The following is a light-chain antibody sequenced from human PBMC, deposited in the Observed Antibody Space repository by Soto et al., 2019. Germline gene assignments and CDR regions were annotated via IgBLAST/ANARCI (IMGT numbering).Light chain of an antibody. Sequence: DVQITKSPSCLSASVGDRVTIAYRARQGISNYLAWYQQKPGKVPKLLIYAASTLRSGVPSRFSGSGSGTDFTLTISSLQPEDVATYYCQKYNSAPWTFCQGTKVDIK. V-gene: IGKV1-27*01. CDR2: AAS. CDR1: QGISNY. CDR3: QKYNSAPWT. J-gene: IGKJ1*01.